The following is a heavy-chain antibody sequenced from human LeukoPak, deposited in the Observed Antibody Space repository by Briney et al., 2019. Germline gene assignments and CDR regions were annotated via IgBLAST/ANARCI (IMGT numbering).Heavy chain of an antibody. V-gene: IGHV3-15*01. CDR3: TTGEPYYYDSSGYYYPSYYYGMDV. D-gene: IGHD3-22*01. J-gene: IGHJ6*02. CDR2: IKSKTDGRTT. Sequence: GASLTLSQAASGLTVSNAWMSWVRHAGGGGREWVGCIKSKTDGRTTDYPEHVKGRFTISRDDSKNTLYLQMNSLKTEDTAVYYCTTGEPYYYDSSGYYYPSYYYGMDVWGQGTTVTVSS. CDR1: GLTVSNAW.